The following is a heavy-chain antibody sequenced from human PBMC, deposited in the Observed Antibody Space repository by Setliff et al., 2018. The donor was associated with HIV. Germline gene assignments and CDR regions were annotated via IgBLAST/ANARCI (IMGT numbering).Heavy chain of an antibody. CDR3: VREIVGATDYLDY. CDR2: ISSSSNTI. V-gene: IGHV3-48*01. D-gene: IGHD1-26*01. J-gene: IGHJ4*02. CDR1: GFTFSSYA. Sequence: GGSLRLSCAASGFTFSSYAMSWVRQAPGKGLEWISYISSSSNTIYYADSVKGRLAISRDNAKNSLYLQMNSLRAEDTAVYYCVREIVGATDYLDYWGQGTLVTVSS.